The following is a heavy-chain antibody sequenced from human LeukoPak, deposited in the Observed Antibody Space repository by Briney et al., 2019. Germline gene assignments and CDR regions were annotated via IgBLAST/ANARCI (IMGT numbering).Heavy chain of an antibody. Sequence: SETLSLTCTVSGGSISSGDYYWSWIRQPPGKGLEWIGYIYYSGSTYYNPSLKSRVTISVDTSKNQFSLKLSSVTAADTAVYYCARRRDGYNFGSFYFDYWGQGILVTVSS. J-gene: IGHJ4*02. V-gene: IGHV4-30-4*08. CDR1: GGSISSGDYY. D-gene: IGHD5-24*01. CDR2: IYYSGST. CDR3: ARRRDGYNFGSFYFDY.